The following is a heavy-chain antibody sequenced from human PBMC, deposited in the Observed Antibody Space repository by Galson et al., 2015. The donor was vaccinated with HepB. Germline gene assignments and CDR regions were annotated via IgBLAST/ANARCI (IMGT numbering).Heavy chain of an antibody. D-gene: IGHD3-3*01. CDR2: ISYDGSNK. V-gene: IGHV3-30-3*01. CDR1: GFTFSSYA. CDR3: ARDGASPFGVVPGSYMDV. J-gene: IGHJ6*03. Sequence: SLRLSCAASGFTFSSYAMHWVRQALGKGLEWVAVISYDGSNKYYADSVKGRFTISRDNSENTLYLQMNSLRAEDTAVYYCARDGASPFGVVPGSYMDVWGKGTTVTVSS.